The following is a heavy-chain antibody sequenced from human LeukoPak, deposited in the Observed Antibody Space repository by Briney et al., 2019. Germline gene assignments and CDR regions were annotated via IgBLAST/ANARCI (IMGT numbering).Heavy chain of an antibody. Sequence: PGGSLRLSCAASGFTVSSNYMSWVRQAPGKGLEWVSVIYSGGSTYYADSVKGRFTISRDNSKNTLYLQMNSLRAEDTAVYYCASRYIWNYIIRDYWGQGTLVTVSS. J-gene: IGHJ4*02. D-gene: IGHD1-7*01. V-gene: IGHV3-66*02. CDR1: GFTVSSNY. CDR2: IYSGGST. CDR3: ASRYIWNYIIRDY.